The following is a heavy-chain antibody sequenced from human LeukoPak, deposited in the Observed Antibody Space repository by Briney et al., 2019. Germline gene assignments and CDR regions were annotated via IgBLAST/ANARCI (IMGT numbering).Heavy chain of an antibody. J-gene: IGHJ4*02. CDR1: GYTFSGYY. Sequence: GASVKVSCKASGYTFSGYYIHWVRQAPGQGLEWMGWINPNSGGTNYAQKFQGRVTMTRDTSISTAYMELSRLRSDDTAVYYCARDSYSGSYFRFIFGYWGQGTLVTVSS. CDR3: ARDSYSGSYFRFIFGY. CDR2: INPNSGGT. D-gene: IGHD1-26*01. V-gene: IGHV1-2*02.